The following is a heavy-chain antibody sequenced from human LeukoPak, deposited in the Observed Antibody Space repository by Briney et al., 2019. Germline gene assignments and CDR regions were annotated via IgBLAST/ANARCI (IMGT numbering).Heavy chain of an antibody. V-gene: IGHV4-38-2*01. J-gene: IGHJ6*02. CDR2: IYHSGST. CDR3: AKTSQGHPPYYCSMDV. CDR1: GYSISSGYY. Sequence: SETLSLTCAVSGYSISSGYYWGWIRQPPGKGLEWIGSIYHSGSTYYNPSLKSRVTISVDTSKNQFSLKLSSVTAADTAVYYCAKTSQGHPPYYCSMDVWGQGTTVTVSS.